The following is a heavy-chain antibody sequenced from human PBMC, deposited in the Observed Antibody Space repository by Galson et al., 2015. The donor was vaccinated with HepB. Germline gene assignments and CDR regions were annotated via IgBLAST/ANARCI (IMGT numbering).Heavy chain of an antibody. J-gene: IGHJ5*02. CDR1: GFTFSSYS. D-gene: IGHD3-10*01. CDR2: ISSSSSTI. V-gene: IGHV3-48*02. CDR3: ARDARYYGSGSFSDWFDP. Sequence: SLRLSCAASGFTFSSYSMNWVRQAPGKGLEWVSYISSSSSTIYYADSVKGRFTISRDNAKNSLYLQMNSLRDEDTAVYYCARDARYYGSGSFSDWFDPWGQGTLVTVSS.